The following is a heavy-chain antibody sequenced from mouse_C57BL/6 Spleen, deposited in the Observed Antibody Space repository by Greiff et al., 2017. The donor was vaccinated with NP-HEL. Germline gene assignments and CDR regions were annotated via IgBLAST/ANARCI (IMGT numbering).Heavy chain of an antibody. D-gene: IGHD4-1*01. CDR2: INPNNGGT. Sequence: EVQLQQSGPELVKPGASVKISCKASGYTFTDYYMNWVKQSHGKSLEWIGDINPNNGGTSYNQKFKGKATLTVDKSSSTAYMELRSLTSEDSAVYYCARSQTGTLYYAMDYWGQGTSVTVSS. J-gene: IGHJ4*01. V-gene: IGHV1-26*01. CDR3: ARSQTGTLYYAMDY. CDR1: GYTFTDYY.